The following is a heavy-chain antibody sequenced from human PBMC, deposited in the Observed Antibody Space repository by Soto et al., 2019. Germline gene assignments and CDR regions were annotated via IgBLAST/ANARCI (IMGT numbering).Heavy chain of an antibody. V-gene: IGHV3-30*03. Sequence: QVQLVESGGGVVQPGRSLRLSCAASGFTFGSYGMHWVRQPPGKGLEWVAVITNDGSKKYYADSVKGRFTISRDNSKNTLYLQMNSLRAGDTAVYYCLGSGKYYDSYYYYGMDVWGQGTTVTVSS. CDR2: ITNDGSKK. D-gene: IGHD3-10*01. J-gene: IGHJ6*02. CDR3: LGSGKYYDSYYYYGMDV. CDR1: GFTFGSYG.